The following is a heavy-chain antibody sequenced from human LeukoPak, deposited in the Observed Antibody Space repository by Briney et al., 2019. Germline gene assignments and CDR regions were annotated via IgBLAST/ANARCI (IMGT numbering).Heavy chain of an antibody. J-gene: IGHJ3*02. D-gene: IGHD3-10*01. CDR3: ARALGELNAFDI. CDR2: IIPILGIA. CDR1: GGTFSSYA. V-gene: IGHV1-69*04. Sequence: SVKVSCKASGGTFSSYAISWVRQAPGQGLEWMGRIIPILGIANYAQKFQGRVTITADKSTSTAYMELSSLRSEDTAVYYCARALGELNAFDIWGQGTMVTVSS.